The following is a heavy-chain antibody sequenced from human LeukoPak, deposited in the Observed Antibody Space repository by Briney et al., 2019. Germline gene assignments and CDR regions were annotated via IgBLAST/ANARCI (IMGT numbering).Heavy chain of an antibody. CDR2: IYYSGST. CDR1: GGSISSYY. CDR3: ARWDSSSWHYDY. Sequence: PSETLSLTCTVSGGSISSYYWSWIRQPPGKGLEWIGYIYYSGSTNYNPSLKSRVTISVDTSKNQFSLKLSSVTAADTAVYYCARWDSSSWHYDYWGQGTLVTVSS. J-gene: IGHJ4*02. D-gene: IGHD6-13*01. V-gene: IGHV4-59*01.